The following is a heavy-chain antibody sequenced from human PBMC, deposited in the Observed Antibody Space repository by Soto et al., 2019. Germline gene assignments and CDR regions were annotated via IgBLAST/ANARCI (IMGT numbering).Heavy chain of an antibody. J-gene: IGHJ6*02. CDR1: GGRFTTYA. CDR2: IITFFGAA. Sequence: GASVKVSCKASGGRFTTYAFNWMRQAPGQGLEWLGGIITFFGAAMYAQKFQGRVTITADELTTTAYMELSGLRSEDTAVYYCARAGKEQFRGSGMDVWGQGTTVTVSS. D-gene: IGHD1-1*01. CDR3: ARAGKEQFRGSGMDV. V-gene: IGHV1-69*13.